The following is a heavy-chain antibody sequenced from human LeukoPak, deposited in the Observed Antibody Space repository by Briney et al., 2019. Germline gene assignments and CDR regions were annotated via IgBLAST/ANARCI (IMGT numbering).Heavy chain of an antibody. D-gene: IGHD4-17*01. CDR3: ARRDYGDYPGFDY. J-gene: IGHJ4*02. CDR1: GGSISSSSYY. CDR2: IFCSGST. Sequence: SETLSLTCTVSGGSISSSSYYWGWIRQPPGKGLEWIGSIFCSGSTSYNPSLKSRVTISVDTSKNQFSLKLSSVTAADTAVYYCARRDYGDYPGFDYWGQGTLVTVSS. V-gene: IGHV4-39*01.